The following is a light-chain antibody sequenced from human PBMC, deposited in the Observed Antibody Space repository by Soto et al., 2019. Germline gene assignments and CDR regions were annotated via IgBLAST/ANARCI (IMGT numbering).Light chain of an antibody. CDR2: GAS. Sequence: DIGVTQSPASLSLSPGERATLSCRAIQSVSSQLAWFRQRPGQAPRLLIYGASNRATGIPARFGGSRSGTNFTLTISSREAQDFAVYYCQQRSNWPPVLPFGCGTQVAIK. J-gene: IGKJ4*01. CDR1: QSVSSQ. CDR3: QQRSNWPPVLP. V-gene: IGKV3-11*01.